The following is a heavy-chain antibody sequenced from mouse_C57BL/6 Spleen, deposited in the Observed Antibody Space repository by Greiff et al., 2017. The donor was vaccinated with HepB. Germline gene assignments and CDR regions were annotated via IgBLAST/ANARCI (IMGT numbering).Heavy chain of an antibody. D-gene: IGHD2-1*01. CDR3: ARESYYGNHGAMDY. V-gene: IGHV1-31*01. CDR1: GYSFTGYY. J-gene: IGHJ4*01. CDR2: IYPYNGVS. Sequence: DVQLQESGPELVKPGASVKISCKASGYSFTGYYMHWVKQSHGNILDWIGYIYPYNGVSSYNQKFKGKATLTVDKSASTAYMELRSLTSEDSAVYYCARESYYGNHGAMDYWGQGTSVTVSS.